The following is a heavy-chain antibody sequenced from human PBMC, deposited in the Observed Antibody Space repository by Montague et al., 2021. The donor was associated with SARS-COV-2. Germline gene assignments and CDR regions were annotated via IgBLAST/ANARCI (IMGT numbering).Heavy chain of an antibody. J-gene: IGHJ6*02. Sequence: CAISGDSVSSKGAAWNWIRQSPSRGLEWLGRTYYRSQWYEDYAVSVKGRITIKPDTSKNQFSLHLESVSPDDTALHYCARGAYHDLYYYYHGMDVWGRGTTVSVSS. D-gene: IGHD2-2*01. CDR3: ARGAYHDLYYYYHGMDV. CDR2: TYYRSQWYE. CDR1: GDSVSSKGAA. V-gene: IGHV6-1*01.